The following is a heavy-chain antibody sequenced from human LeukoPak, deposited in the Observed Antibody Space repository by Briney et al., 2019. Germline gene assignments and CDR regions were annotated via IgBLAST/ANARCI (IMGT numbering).Heavy chain of an antibody. CDR2: ISVNGGAT. D-gene: IGHD2-21*01. V-gene: IGHV3-23*01. J-gene: IGHJ4*02. Sequence: GGSLRLSCEASGFTFIRYAMNWVRQAPGKRLEWVSVISVNGGATYYADSVEGRFTISRDNAKNTVYLQMDSLRAEDTAVYYGAKRPIVAASGPYFFDYWGQGTLVAVS. CDR3: AKRPIVAASGPYFFDY. CDR1: GFTFIRYA.